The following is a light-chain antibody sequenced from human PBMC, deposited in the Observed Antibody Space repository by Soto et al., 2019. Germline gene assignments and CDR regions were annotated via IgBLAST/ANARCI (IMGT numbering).Light chain of an antibody. CDR2: WAS. Sequence: DIVMTQSPDSLAVSLGERATINCKSSQSVLYSSNNKNYLAWYQQKPGQPPKLLIYWASTRESGVPDRFSGRGSGTDFTLTISSLQAEDVAVYYCKQYYRPWTFGQGTKVEIK. J-gene: IGKJ1*01. V-gene: IGKV4-1*01. CDR1: QSVLYSSNNKNY. CDR3: KQYYRPWT.